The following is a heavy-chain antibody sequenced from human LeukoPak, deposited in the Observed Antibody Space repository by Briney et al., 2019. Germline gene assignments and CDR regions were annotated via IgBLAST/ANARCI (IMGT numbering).Heavy chain of an antibody. CDR3: ARADRDDRFDY. Sequence: PSETLYLTCTVSGGSISSSSYYWGWIRQPPVKGVEWIGSIYYSGSTYYNPSLKSRVTISVDTSKNQFSLKLSSVTAADTAVYYCARADRDDRFDYWGQGTLVTVSS. D-gene: IGHD1-1*01. J-gene: IGHJ4*02. CDR1: GGSISSSSYY. V-gene: IGHV4-39*07. CDR2: IYYSGST.